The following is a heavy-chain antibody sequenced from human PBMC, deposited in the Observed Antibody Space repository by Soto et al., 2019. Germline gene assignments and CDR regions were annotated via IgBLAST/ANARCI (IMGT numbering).Heavy chain of an antibody. CDR3: ARDGADIVLMVYATWFDP. D-gene: IGHD2-8*01. CDR1: GYTFTGYY. J-gene: IGHJ5*02. Sequence: ASVKVSCKASGYTFTGYYMHLVRPAPGQGLEWMGWLNPNSGGTNYVQEFQGRVMITRDTSISAAYMELSRLRSDDTAVYYCARDGADIVLMVYATWFDPWGQGALVTVSS. V-gene: IGHV1-2*02. CDR2: LNPNSGGT.